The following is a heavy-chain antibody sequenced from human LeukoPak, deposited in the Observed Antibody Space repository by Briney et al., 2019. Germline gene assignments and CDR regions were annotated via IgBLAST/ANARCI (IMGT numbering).Heavy chain of an antibody. D-gene: IGHD5-24*01. CDR2: IYYSGST. V-gene: IGHV4-39*07. CDR1: GGSISSSSYY. CDR3: ARDLGDGYKHAFDI. J-gene: IGHJ3*02. Sequence: PSETLSLTCTVSGGSISSSSYYWGWLRQPPGKGLEGIGSIYYSGSTYYNPSLKSRVTISVDTSKNQFSLKLSSVTAADTAVYYCARDLGDGYKHAFDIWGQGTMVTVSS.